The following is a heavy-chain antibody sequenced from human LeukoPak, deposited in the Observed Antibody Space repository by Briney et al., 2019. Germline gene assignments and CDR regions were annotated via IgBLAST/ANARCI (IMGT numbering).Heavy chain of an antibody. J-gene: IGHJ4*02. V-gene: IGHV4-30-4*01. D-gene: IGHD3-22*01. CDR3: ARADGYYDSSGYHYFDY. CDR1: GGSISSGDYY. Sequence: SETLSLTRTVSGGSISSGDYYWSWIRQPPGKGLEWIGYIYYSGSTYYNPSLKSRVTISVDTSKNQFSLKLSSVTAADTAVYYCARADGYYDSSGYHYFDYWGQGTLVTVSS. CDR2: IYYSGST.